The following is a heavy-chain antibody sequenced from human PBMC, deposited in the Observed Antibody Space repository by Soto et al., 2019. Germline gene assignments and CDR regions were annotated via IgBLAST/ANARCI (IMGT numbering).Heavy chain of an antibody. CDR1: GFTFRSYA. V-gene: IGHV3-30-3*01. CDR2: ISYDGSNK. CDR3: ASRSSGWYAIPYHYYGMAV. J-gene: IGHJ6*02. D-gene: IGHD6-19*01. Sequence: QVQLVESGGGVVQPGRSLRLSCAASGFTFRSYAMHWVRQAPGKGLEWVSVISYDGSNKYYADSVKGRFTISRDNSTNTLYLQMNSLRAEATAVYYCASRSSGWYAIPYHYYGMAVWGQGTTVTVSS.